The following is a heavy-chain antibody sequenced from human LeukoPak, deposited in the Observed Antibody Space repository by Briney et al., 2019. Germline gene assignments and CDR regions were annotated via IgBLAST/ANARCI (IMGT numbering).Heavy chain of an antibody. CDR3: ARAGNDYYDSSGYSHDAFDI. D-gene: IGHD3-22*01. CDR1: GFTFSSYG. CDR2: IWYDGSNK. J-gene: IGHJ3*02. Sequence: GRSLRLSCAASGFTFSSYGMHWVRQAPGKGLEWVAVIWYDGSNKYYADSVKGRFTISRDNSKNTLYLQMNSLRAEDTAVYYCARAGNDYYDSSGYSHDAFDIWGQGTMVTVSS. V-gene: IGHV3-33*01.